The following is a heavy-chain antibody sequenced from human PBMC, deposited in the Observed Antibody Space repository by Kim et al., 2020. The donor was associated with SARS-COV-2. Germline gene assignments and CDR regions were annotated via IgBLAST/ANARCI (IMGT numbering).Heavy chain of an antibody. Sequence: GSNEYYAESVKDRFTISRDNSKDTLYLQMNSLKPEDTAVYYCAKTGRGFDYWGQGTLVTVSS. J-gene: IGHJ4*02. CDR2: GSNE. CDR3: AKTGRGFDY. V-gene: IGHV3-30*02. D-gene: IGHD1-26*01.